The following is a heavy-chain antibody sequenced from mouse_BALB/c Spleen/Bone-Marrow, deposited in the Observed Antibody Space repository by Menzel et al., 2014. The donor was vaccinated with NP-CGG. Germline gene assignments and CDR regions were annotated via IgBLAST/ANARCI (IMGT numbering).Heavy chain of an antibody. CDR3: TRHVGNPYAMDY. D-gene: IGHD3-1*01. V-gene: IGHV5-12-2*01. CDR2: ISNGGGST. J-gene: IGHJ4*01. Sequence: EVQGVESGGGLVQPGGSLKLSCAASGFTFSSYTMSWVRQTPEKRLEWVAYISNGGGSTYYPDTIKGRFTISRDNAKNTLYLQMSSLKSEDTAMYYGTRHVGNPYAMDYWGQGTSVTVSS. CDR1: GFTFSSYT.